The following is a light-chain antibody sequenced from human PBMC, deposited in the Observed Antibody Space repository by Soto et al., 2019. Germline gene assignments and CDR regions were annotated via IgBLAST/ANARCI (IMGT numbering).Light chain of an antibody. CDR3: QQSYTTPLT. Sequence: DIQMTQSPSSVSSSVGDRVTITCRASQDIDNWLAWYQHKPGKAPNLLMYAASNLQSGVPSRFSGSGSGTYFTLTISSLQPEDLATYYCQQSYTTPLTFGGGTMVDIK. J-gene: IGKJ4*01. CDR2: AAS. V-gene: IGKV1-12*01. CDR1: QDIDNW.